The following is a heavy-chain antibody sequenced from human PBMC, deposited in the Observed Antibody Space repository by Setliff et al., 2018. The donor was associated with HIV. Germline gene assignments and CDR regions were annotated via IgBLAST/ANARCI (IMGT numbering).Heavy chain of an antibody. D-gene: IGHD3-10*01. CDR2: LSGSGGST. J-gene: IGHJ1*01. CDR3: AQAQTSVSGSYYQYLQH. V-gene: IGHV3-23*01. CDR1: ELTFSNYA. Sequence: GGSLRLSCATSELTFSNYAMTWVRQAPGKGLEWVSSLSGSGGSTYYADSVKGRFTISRDNSKNTLYQRMNSLRAEDTAVYYCAQAQTSVSGSYYQYLQHWGQGTLVTVSS.